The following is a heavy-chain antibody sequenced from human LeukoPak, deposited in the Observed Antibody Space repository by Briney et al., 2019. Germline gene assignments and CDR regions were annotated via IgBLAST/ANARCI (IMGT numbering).Heavy chain of an antibody. CDR1: GFTFSTYE. D-gene: IGHD6-19*01. J-gene: IGHJ4*02. Sequence: GGSLRLSCAASGFTFSTYEMNWVRQAPGKGLEWVSYISSSGSTIYYADSVKGRFTISRDNAKNSLSLQMNSLRAEDTAVYYCARDVKSYTSGASYFDYWGQGSLVTVSS. CDR2: ISSSGSTI. V-gene: IGHV3-48*03. CDR3: ARDVKSYTSGASYFDY.